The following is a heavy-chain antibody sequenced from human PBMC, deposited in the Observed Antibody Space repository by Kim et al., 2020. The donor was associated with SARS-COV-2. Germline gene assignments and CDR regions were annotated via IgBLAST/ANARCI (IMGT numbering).Heavy chain of an antibody. D-gene: IGHD5-18*01. Sequence: SVKVSCKASGGTFSSYAISWVRQAPGQGLEWMGGIIPIFGTANYAQKFQGRVTITADESTSTAYMELSSLRSEDTAVYYCARTVDTAMGPFDPWGQGTLVTVSS. CDR1: GGTFSSYA. CDR2: IIPIFGTA. CDR3: ARTVDTAMGPFDP. V-gene: IGHV1-69*13. J-gene: IGHJ5*02.